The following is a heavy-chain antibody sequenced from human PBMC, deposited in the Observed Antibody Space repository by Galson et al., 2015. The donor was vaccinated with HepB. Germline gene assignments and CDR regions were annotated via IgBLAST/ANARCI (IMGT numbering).Heavy chain of an antibody. J-gene: IGHJ6*03. Sequence: SLRLSCAASGFTFSSYSMNWVRQAPGKGLEWVSYISSSSSTIYYADSVKGRFTISRDNAKNSLYLQMNSLRAEDTAVYYCARGEGGFLEWLAYIRKEDYYYYMDVWGKGTTVTVSS. CDR3: ARGEGGFLEWLAYIRKEDYYYYMDV. D-gene: IGHD3-3*01. V-gene: IGHV3-48*01. CDR1: GFTFSSYS. CDR2: ISSSSSTI.